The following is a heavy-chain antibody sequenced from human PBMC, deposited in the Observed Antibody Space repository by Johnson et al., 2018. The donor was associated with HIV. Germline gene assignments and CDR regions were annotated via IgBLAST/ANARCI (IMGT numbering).Heavy chain of an antibody. CDR1: GFTFRSYA. CDR3: ARVYYYDNKDGFDI. J-gene: IGHJ3*02. CDR2: ITYDGRNK. V-gene: IGHV3-30*04. Sequence: QVQLVESGGGVMQPGKSLRLSCEASGFTFRSYAMHWVRQAPGKGLEWVAVITYDGRNKYYTDSVKGRFIISRDNSKNTLYLQMNSLRAEDTAVYYCARVYYYDNKDGFDIWGQGTTVTVSS. D-gene: IGHD3-22*01.